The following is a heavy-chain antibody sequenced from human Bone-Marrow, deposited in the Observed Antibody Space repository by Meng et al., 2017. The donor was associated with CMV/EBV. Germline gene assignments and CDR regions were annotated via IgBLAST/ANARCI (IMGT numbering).Heavy chain of an antibody. CDR1: GFTFSSYW. J-gene: IGHJ4*02. Sequence: GESLKISCAASGFTFSSYWMSWVRQAPGKGLEWVANIKQDGSEKYYVDSVKGRFTASRDNARNSLYLQMNSLRAEDTAVYYCAKGRGYWGQGTLVTVSS. V-gene: IGHV3-7*01. CDR3: AKGRGY. CDR2: IKQDGSEK.